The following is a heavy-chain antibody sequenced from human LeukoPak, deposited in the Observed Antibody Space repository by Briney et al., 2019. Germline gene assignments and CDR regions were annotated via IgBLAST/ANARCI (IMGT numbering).Heavy chain of an antibody. CDR2: IKEDGSEK. CDR3: ATCSTWRFDY. D-gene: IGHD6-13*01. CDR1: GFAFSNYW. Sequence: PGGSLRLSCAASGFAFSNYWMSWVRQAPGKRLEWVANIKEDGSEKNYADSVKGRFTISRDNAKNSLHLQMNSLRAEDTAVYYCATCSTWRFDYWGQGTLVTVSS. J-gene: IGHJ4*02. V-gene: IGHV3-7*05.